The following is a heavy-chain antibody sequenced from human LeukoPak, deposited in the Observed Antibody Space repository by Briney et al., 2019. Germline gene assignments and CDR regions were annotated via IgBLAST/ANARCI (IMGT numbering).Heavy chain of an antibody. CDR2: IRGTGGST. V-gene: IGHV3-23*01. D-gene: IGHD6-19*01. Sequence: GSMRLSCAASGFTFSGYAMSWVRQPPGKGLEWVSVIRGTGGSTYYADSVKGRFTISRDNSKNTLYLQMNSLRAGDTAVYYCAKLLAVAGTWDRFDYWGEGTLVPVSS. J-gene: IGHJ4*01. CDR3: AKLLAVAGTWDRFDY. CDR1: GFTFSGYA.